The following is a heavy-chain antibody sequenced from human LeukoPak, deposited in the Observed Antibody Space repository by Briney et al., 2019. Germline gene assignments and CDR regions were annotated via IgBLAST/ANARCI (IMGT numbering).Heavy chain of an antibody. CDR3: ARDYCSGGSCYSVDYYYMDV. Sequence: SETLSLTCTVSGGSISSYYWSWIRQPAGKGLEWIGRIYTSGSTNYNPSLKSRVTMSVDTSKNQFSLKLSSVTAADTAVYYCARDYCSGGSCYSVDYYYMDVWGKGTTVTVSS. V-gene: IGHV4-4*07. J-gene: IGHJ6*03. D-gene: IGHD2-15*01. CDR1: GGSISSYY. CDR2: IYTSGST.